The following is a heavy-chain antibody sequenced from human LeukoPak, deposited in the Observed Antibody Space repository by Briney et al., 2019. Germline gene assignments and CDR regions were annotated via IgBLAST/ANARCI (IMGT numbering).Heavy chain of an antibody. CDR3: ARDRWAAAGYYYYYMDA. D-gene: IGHD6-13*01. Sequence: SETLSLTCTVSGGSISSYYWSWIRQPPGKGLEWIGYIYYSGSTNYNPSLKSRVTISVDTSKNQFSLKLSSVTAADTAVYYCARDRWAAAGYYYYYMDAWGKGTTVTVSS. V-gene: IGHV4-59*01. CDR2: IYYSGST. J-gene: IGHJ6*03. CDR1: GGSISSYY.